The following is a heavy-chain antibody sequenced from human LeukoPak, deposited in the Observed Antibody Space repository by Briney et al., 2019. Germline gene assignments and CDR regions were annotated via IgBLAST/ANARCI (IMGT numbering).Heavy chain of an antibody. D-gene: IGHD2-2*01. J-gene: IGHJ3*02. V-gene: IGHV3-21*01. Sequence: GGSLRLSCAGSGFTFSSYSMNWVRQAPGKGLEWVSYISSSSSYIYYADSVKGRFTISRDNAKNSLYLQMNSLRAEDTAVYYCARHSTSWGICAFDIWGQGKMVSVSS. CDR1: GFTFSSYS. CDR2: ISSSSSYI. CDR3: ARHSTSWGICAFDI.